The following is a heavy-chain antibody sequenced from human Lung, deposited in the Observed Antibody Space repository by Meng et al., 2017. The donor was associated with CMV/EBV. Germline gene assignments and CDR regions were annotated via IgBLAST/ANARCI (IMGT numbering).Heavy chain of an antibody. Sequence: SXKISCAASGFTSDDYTMYWVRQTPGKGLEWVSAISWNSAIRDYAGSVKGRFIISRDNAKKTLYLQMNTLRIEDTALYYCARAQKSALMTGMGVWGQGTTVTVSS. CDR2: ISWNSAIR. D-gene: IGHD3-3*01. J-gene: IGHJ6*02. V-gene: IGHV3-9*02. CDR3: ARAQKSALMTGMGV. CDR1: GFTSDDYT.